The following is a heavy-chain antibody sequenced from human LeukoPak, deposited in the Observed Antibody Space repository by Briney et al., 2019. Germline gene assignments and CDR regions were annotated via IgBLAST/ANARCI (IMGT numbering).Heavy chain of an antibody. J-gene: IGHJ6*03. CDR2: IYHSGST. D-gene: IGHD3-10*01. CDR3: AREIGESHYMDV. Sequence: SETLSLTCTVSGGSISSGGYYWSWIRQPPGKGLEWIGYIYHSGSTYYNPSLKSRVTISVDRSKNQFSLKLSSVTAADTAVYYCAREIGESHYMDVWGKGTTVTVSS. CDR1: GGSISSGGYY. V-gene: IGHV4-30-2*01.